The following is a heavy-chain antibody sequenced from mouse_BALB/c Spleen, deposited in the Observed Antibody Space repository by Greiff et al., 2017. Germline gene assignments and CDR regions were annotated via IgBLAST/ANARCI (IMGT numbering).Heavy chain of an antibody. CDR3: ARGNGNSPFAY. Sequence: VQLKESGAELVKPGASVKLSCTASGFNIKDTYMHWVKQRPEQGLEWIGRIDPANGNTKYDPKFQGKATITADTSSNTAYLQLSSLTSEDTAVYYCARGNGNSPFAYWGQGTLVTVSA. CDR1: GFNIKDTY. D-gene: IGHD2-1*01. J-gene: IGHJ3*01. V-gene: IGHV14-3*02. CDR2: IDPANGNT.